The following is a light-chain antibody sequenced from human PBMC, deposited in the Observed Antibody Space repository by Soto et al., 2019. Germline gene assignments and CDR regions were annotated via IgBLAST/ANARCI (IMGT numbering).Light chain of an antibody. V-gene: IGKV1-33*01. CDR1: QDISNY. Sequence: DIRMTQSPSSLSASVGDRVTITCQASQDISNYLNWYQQKPGKAPKLLIYGASSLESGVPSRFRGSRSGTDFTLTISRLQPADFAAYYCQHFVNSPTWTFGQGTKVDIK. J-gene: IGKJ1*01. CDR3: QHFVNSPTWT. CDR2: GAS.